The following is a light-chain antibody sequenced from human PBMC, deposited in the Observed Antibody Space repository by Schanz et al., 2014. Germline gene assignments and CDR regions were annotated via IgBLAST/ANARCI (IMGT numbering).Light chain of an antibody. V-gene: IGKV1-39*01. CDR1: QSITSF. J-gene: IGKJ2*01. Sequence: DIQMTQSPSSLSASVGDRVTISCRASQSITSFLNWYQHKPGRAPKLLIFGASSLQSGVPSRFSGSGSGTEFTLTISSLQPDDFATYYCQQYDTYYTFGQGTKLEIK. CDR3: QQYDTYYT. CDR2: GAS.